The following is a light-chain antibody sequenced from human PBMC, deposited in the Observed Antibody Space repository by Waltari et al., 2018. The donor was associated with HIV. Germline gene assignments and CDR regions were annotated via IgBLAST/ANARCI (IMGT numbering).Light chain of an antibody. CDR1: SSDVGGYNY. CDR3: CSYAGNYTLGV. V-gene: IGLV2-11*01. CDR2: DVN. J-gene: IGLJ3*02. Sequence: QSALTQPRSVSGSPGQSVTIPCTGTSSDVGGYNYVSQYQQHPGKAPKLMIYDVNKRPSGVPDRFSGSKSGNTASLTISGLQAEDEADYYCCSYAGNYTLGVFGGGTKLTVL.